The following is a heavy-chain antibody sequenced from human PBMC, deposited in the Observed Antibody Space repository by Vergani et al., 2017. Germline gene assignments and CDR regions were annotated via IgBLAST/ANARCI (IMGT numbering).Heavy chain of an antibody. J-gene: IGHJ6*03. CDR3: AGEGIVVVPDHYYYYYMDV. D-gene: IGHD2-2*01. V-gene: IGHV4-4*03. CDR1: GDSISSNNC. Sequence: QVQLQESGPGLVKPPGTLSLTCAVSGDSISSNNCWTWVRQPPGKGLAWIGEICHTEDTKYSPSLKSRVALSVDRAKNQFSLKLSSVTAADTAVYYCAGEGIVVVPDHYYYYYMDVWGKGTTVTVSS. CDR2: ICHTEDT.